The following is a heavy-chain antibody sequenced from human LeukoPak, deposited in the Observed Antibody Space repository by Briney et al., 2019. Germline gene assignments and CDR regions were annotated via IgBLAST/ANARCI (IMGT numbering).Heavy chain of an antibody. D-gene: IGHD3-22*01. J-gene: IGHJ1*01. CDR2: ISWDGGST. Sequence: PGGSLRLSCAASGFTFDDYAMHWVRQAPGKGLEWVSLISWDGGSTYYADSVKGRFTISRDNSKSSLYLQMNSLRAEDTALYYCAKGGDYDSSGYYHFQHWGQGTLVTVSS. CDR1: GFTFDDYA. CDR3: AKGGDYDSSGYYHFQH. V-gene: IGHV3-43D*04.